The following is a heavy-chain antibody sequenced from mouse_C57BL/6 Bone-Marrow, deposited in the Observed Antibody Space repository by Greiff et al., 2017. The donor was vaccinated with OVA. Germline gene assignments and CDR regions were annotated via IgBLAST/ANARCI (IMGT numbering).Heavy chain of an antibody. D-gene: IGHD2-2*01. J-gene: IGHJ2*01. CDR1: GYTFTSYG. V-gene: IGHV1-81*01. CDR2: IYPRSGNT. Sequence: QVQLKQSGAELARPGASVKLSCKASGYTFTSYGISWVKQRTGQGLEWIGEIYPRSGNTYYNEKFKGKATLTADKSSSTAYMELRSLTSEDSAVYFCAPRMGYDGGRGLDDWGQGTTLTVSS. CDR3: APRMGYDGGRGLDD.